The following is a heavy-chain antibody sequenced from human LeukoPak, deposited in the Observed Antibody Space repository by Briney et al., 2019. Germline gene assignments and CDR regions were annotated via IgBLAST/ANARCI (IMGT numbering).Heavy chain of an antibody. CDR2: ISSSSSTI. J-gene: IGHJ4*02. V-gene: IGHV3-48*04. CDR3: AREPYGSGSPPFDY. CDR1: GFTFSSYS. D-gene: IGHD3-10*01. Sequence: GSLRLSCAASGFTFSSYSMNWVRQAPGKGLEWVSYISSSSSTIYYADSVKGRFTISRDNAKNSLYLQMNSLRAEDTAVYYCAREPYGSGSPPFDYWGQGTLVTVSS.